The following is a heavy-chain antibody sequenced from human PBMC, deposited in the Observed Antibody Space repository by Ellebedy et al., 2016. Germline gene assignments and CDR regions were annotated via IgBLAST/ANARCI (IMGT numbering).Heavy chain of an antibody. V-gene: IGHV4-34*01. CDR1: GGSFSGYY. Sequence: GSLRLXXAVYGGSFSGYYWSWIRQPPGKGLEWIGEINHSGSTNYNPSLKSRVTISVDTSKNQFSLKLSSVTAADTAVYYCARGPPFIAAPGNWFDPWGQGTLVTVSS. D-gene: IGHD6-13*01. J-gene: IGHJ5*02. CDR2: INHSGST. CDR3: ARGPPFIAAPGNWFDP.